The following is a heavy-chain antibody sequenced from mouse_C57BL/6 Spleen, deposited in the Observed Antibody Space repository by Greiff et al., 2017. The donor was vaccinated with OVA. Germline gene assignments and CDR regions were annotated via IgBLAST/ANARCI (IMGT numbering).Heavy chain of an antibody. J-gene: IGHJ2*01. V-gene: IGHV1-69*01. CDR3: AAGNYFDY. D-gene: IGHD1-1*01. Sequence: VQLQQPGAELVMPGASVKLSCKASGYTFTSYWMHWVKQRPGQGLEWIGEIDPSDSYTNYNQKFKGKSTLTVDKSSSTAYMQLSSLTSEDSAVYYCAAGNYFDYWGQGTTLTVSS. CDR2: IDPSDSYT. CDR1: GYTFTSYW.